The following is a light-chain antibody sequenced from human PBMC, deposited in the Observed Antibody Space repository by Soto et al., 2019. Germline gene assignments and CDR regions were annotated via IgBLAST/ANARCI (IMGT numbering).Light chain of an antibody. V-gene: IGKV1-12*01. CDR3: QQAASFPIT. J-gene: IGKJ5*01. Sequence: GDRFAMTCRASQGYRSYLAWYQQKPGKAPNLLIYTASSLQSGVPSRFSGSGSGTDFTLTINGLQPEDFATYYCQQAASFPITFGQGTRLEIK. CDR1: QGYRSY. CDR2: TAS.